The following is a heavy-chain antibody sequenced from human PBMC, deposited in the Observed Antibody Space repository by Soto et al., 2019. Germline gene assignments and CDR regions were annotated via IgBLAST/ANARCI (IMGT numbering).Heavy chain of an antibody. CDR2: ISYDGSNK. V-gene: IGHV3-30-3*01. D-gene: IGHD2-15*01. CDR3: ARDALMPYYCSGCSCYSGDFDY. Sequence: QVQLVESGGGVVQPGRSLRLSCAASGFTFSSYAMHWVRQAPGKGLEWVAVISYDGSNKYYADSVKGRFTISRDNSKNTLYLQMNSLRAEDTAVYYCARDALMPYYCSGCSCYSGDFDYWGQGTLVTVSS. CDR1: GFTFSSYA. J-gene: IGHJ4*02.